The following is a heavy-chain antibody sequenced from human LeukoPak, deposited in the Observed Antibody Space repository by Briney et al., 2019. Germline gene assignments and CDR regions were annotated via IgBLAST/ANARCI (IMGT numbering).Heavy chain of an antibody. D-gene: IGHD1-1*01. CDR2: ISSDGSST. CDR1: GFTFSSYW. J-gene: IGHJ4*02. CDR3: ARALPPSVNTPWK. V-gene: IGHV3-74*01. Sequence: HPGGSLRLSCAASGFTFSSYWMHWVRQAPGKGLVWVSRISSDGSSTSYADSVKGRFTIFRDNAKNTLYLQMNSLGAEDTAVYYCARALPPSVNTPWKWGQGTQVTVS.